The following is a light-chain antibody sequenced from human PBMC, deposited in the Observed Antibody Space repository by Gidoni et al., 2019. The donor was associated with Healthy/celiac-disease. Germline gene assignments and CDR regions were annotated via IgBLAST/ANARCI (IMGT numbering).Light chain of an antibody. CDR2: AAS. V-gene: IGKV1-39*01. CDR1: QSISSY. J-gene: IGKJ4*01. CDR3: HQSYSTPLT. Sequence: DSQMTQSPASLSAYVGDRVTITCRASQSISSYLNWYQQKPGKAPKLLIYAASSLQSGVPSRFSGSGSGTVFTLTISSLQPEDFATYCCHQSYSTPLTFGGGTKVEIK.